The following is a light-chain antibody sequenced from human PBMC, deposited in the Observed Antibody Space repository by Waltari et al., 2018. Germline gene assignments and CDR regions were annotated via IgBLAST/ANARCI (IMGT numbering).Light chain of an antibody. Sequence: DFQMTQSPSSLSASVGDRVTITCRASQNINTYLNWYQQKPGKAPNLLIYAASTLQNGVPVRFSGSASGTDFTLTISSLQPEDFATYYCQQSYSTPRTFGQGTRVEIK. CDR3: QQSYSTPRT. J-gene: IGKJ1*01. CDR2: AAS. V-gene: IGKV1-39*01. CDR1: QNINTY.